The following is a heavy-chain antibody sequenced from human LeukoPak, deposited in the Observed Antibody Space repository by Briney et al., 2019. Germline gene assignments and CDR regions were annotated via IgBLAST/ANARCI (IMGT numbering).Heavy chain of an antibody. D-gene: IGHD2-15*01. Sequence: PGGSLRLSCAASGFTFSSYWMSWVRQAPGKGLEWVANIKQDGSEKYYVDSVKGRFTISRDNSKNTLYLQMNSLRAEDTAVYYCARGVVVVVAATSNWFDPWGQGTLVTVSS. J-gene: IGHJ5*02. CDR2: IKQDGSEK. V-gene: IGHV3-7*04. CDR3: ARGVVVVVAATSNWFDP. CDR1: GFTFSSYW.